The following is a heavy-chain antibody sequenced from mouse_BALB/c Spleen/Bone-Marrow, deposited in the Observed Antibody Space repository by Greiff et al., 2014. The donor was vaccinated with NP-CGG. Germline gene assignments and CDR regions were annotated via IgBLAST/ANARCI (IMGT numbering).Heavy chain of an antibody. V-gene: IGHV7-3*02. CDR2: IRNKPNGYTT. CDR1: GFTFTDYF. CDR3: ARDYSGYLDF. J-gene: IGHJ2*01. Sequence: VQLQQSGGGLVQPGGSLRLSCTTSGFTFTDYFMTWVRQPPGKALEWLGFIRNKPNGYTTEYNPSVKGRFTISRDNSQGILYLQMNTLRAEDSAIYYCARDYSGYLDFWGQGTTLTVSS. D-gene: IGHD5-1*01.